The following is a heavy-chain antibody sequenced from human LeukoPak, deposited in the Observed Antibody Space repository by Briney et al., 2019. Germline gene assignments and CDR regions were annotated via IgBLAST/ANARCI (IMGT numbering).Heavy chain of an antibody. J-gene: IGHJ3*02. Sequence: PSETLSLTCAVSGYSISSSNWWGWIRQPPGKGLEWIGYIYYSGSTYYNPSLKSRVTMSVDTSKNQFSLKLSSVTAVDTAVCYCARTYYYDSSGYYFPGAFDIWGQGTMVTVSS. CDR3: ARTYYYDSSGYYFPGAFDI. CDR1: GYSISSSNW. V-gene: IGHV4-28*01. D-gene: IGHD3-22*01. CDR2: IYYSGST.